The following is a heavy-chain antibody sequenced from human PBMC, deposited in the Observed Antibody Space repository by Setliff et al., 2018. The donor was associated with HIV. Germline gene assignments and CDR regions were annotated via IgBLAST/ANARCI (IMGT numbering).Heavy chain of an antibody. Sequence: GGSLRLSCATSGFSFSNYAMAWVRQAPGKGLEWVSSFSAAGFNTYYADSVKGRFTISRDISKNTLYLQMNSLKSEDTAVYYCARWGMFWLWGQGTLVTVSS. J-gene: IGHJ1*01. D-gene: IGHD3-16*01. V-gene: IGHV3-23*01. CDR3: ARWGMFWL. CDR2: FSAAGFNT. CDR1: GFSFSNYA.